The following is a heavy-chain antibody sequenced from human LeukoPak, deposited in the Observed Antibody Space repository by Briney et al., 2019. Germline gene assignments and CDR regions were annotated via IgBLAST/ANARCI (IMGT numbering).Heavy chain of an antibody. Sequence: KPSETLSLTCTVSGGSISSYYWSWIRQPPGKGLEWIGYIYYSGSTNYNPSLKSRVTISVDTSKNQFSLKLSSVTAADTAVYYCARSDSSGCPNDYWGQGTLVTVSS. CDR3: ARSDSSGCPNDY. V-gene: IGHV4-59*08. CDR2: IYYSGST. J-gene: IGHJ4*02. CDR1: GGSISSYY. D-gene: IGHD3-22*01.